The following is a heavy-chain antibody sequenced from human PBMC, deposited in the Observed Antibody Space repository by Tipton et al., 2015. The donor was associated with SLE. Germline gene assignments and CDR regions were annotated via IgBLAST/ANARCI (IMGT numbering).Heavy chain of an antibody. J-gene: IGHJ4*02. CDR1: GGSISSYY. CDR3: ARIVAAAGTRYFDY. Sequence: TLSLTCTVSGGSISSYYWSWIRQPQGKGLEWIGYIYYSGSTNYNPSLKSRVTISVDTSKNQFSLKLISVTAADTALYYCARIVAAAGTRYFDYWGQGTLVTVSS. V-gene: IGHV4-59*12. D-gene: IGHD6-13*01. CDR2: IYYSGST.